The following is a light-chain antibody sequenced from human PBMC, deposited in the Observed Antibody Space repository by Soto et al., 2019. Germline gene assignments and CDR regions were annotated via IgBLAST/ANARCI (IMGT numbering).Light chain of an antibody. CDR2: DAS. V-gene: IGKV1-5*01. CDR1: QTIHSF. Sequence: DIQMTQSPSTLSASVGDRVTITCRASQTIHSFLAWYQQKAGKAPKLLIYDASNLESGVPSRFSGSGSGTEFTLTVSSLQTDDFATFYCQQFHSFPWTFGQGTKVE. CDR3: QQFHSFPWT. J-gene: IGKJ1*01.